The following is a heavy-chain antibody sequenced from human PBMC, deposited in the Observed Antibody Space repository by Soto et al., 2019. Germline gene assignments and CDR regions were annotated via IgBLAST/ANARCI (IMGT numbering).Heavy chain of an antibody. Sequence: PSQTLSLTCVISGDSVSSNSAAWNWIRQSPSRGLEWLGRTYYRSKWYNDYAVSVKSRITINPDTSKNQFSLQLNSVTPEDTAVYYCARDGKWDSGYDEDYYYYGMDVWGQGTTVTVSS. CDR3: ARDGKWDSGYDEDYYYYGMDV. J-gene: IGHJ6*02. V-gene: IGHV6-1*01. D-gene: IGHD5-12*01. CDR1: GDSVSSNSAA. CDR2: TYYRSKWYN.